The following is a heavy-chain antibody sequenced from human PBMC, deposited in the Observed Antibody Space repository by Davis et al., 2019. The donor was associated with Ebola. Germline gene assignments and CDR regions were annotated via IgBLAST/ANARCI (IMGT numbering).Heavy chain of an antibody. CDR1: GYTFTSYY. CDR3: ATVGTSVTAFDH. D-gene: IGHD4-17*01. J-gene: IGHJ4*02. V-gene: IGHV1-2*02. CDR2: INPNNGDT. Sequence: ASVKVSCKASGYTFTSYYMHWVRQAPGQGLEWMGWINPNNGDTKLAQRFQGRVTMTRDTSIGTAYMELSSLRSEDTAVYYCATVGTSVTAFDHWGQGTLVTVSS.